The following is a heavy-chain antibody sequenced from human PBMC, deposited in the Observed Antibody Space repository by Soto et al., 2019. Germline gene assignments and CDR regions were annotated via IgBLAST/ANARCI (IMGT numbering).Heavy chain of an antibody. CDR2: IMPVFGRP. D-gene: IGHD3-22*01. J-gene: IGHJ4*02. V-gene: IGHV1-69*13. Sequence: SVKVSCKASGGTFSKNTISWLRQSPGQGLEWMGGIMPVFGRPNYAQKFQGRVTITADEYTRTAYMELSRLKSDDTAVYYCARQFDYDTSGYYYAYWGQGTQVTVSS. CDR1: GGTFSKNT. CDR3: ARQFDYDTSGYYYAY.